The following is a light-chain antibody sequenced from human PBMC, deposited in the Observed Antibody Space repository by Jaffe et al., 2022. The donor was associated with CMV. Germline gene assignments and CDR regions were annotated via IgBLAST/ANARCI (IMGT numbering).Light chain of an antibody. CDR2: AAS. V-gene: IGKV3-20*01. J-gene: IGKJ1*01. Sequence: EIVLTQSPGTLSLSPGERATLSCRASQSVSRSYVAWYQHKPGQAPRLLIYAASSRATGIPDRFSGSGSGTDFTLTISRLEPEDFTVYYCQQYGRSPGTFGQGTKVEI. CDR1: QSVSRSY. CDR3: QQYGRSPGT.